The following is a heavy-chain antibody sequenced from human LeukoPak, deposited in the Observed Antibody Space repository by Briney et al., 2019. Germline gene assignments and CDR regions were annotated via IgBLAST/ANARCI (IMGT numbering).Heavy chain of an antibody. J-gene: IGHJ4*02. CDR3: ARGYYDILTGYLNYFDY. Sequence: TETLSLTCTVSGGSISSYYWSWIRQPPGKGLEWIGYIYYSGSTNYNPSLKSRVTISVDTSKNQFSLKLSSVTAADTAVYYCARGYYDILTGYLNYFDYWGQGTLVTVSS. CDR1: GGSISSYY. CDR2: IYYSGST. V-gene: IGHV4-59*01. D-gene: IGHD3-9*01.